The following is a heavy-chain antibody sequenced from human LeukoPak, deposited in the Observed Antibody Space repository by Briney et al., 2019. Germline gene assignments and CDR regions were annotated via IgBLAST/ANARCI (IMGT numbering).Heavy chain of an antibody. CDR3: ARVAYSSSSEDY. CDR1: GFTFSSYS. Sequence: GGSLRLYCAASGFTFSSYSMNWVRQAPGKGLEWVSSISSSSSYIYYADSVKGRFTISRDTAKNSLYLQMNSLRAEDTAVYYCARVAYSSSSEDYWGQGTLVTVSS. V-gene: IGHV3-21*01. CDR2: ISSSSSYI. J-gene: IGHJ4*02. D-gene: IGHD6-6*01.